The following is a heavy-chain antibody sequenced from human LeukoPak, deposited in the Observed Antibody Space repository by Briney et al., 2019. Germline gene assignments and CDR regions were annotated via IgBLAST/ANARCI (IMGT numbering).Heavy chain of an antibody. D-gene: IGHD6-13*01. CDR2: INPNSGGT. J-gene: IGHJ5*02. CDR3: ARAPDSSSWDPIRHWHWFDP. CDR1: GYTFTGYH. V-gene: IGHV1-2*02. Sequence: ASVKVSCKASGYTFTGYHMHWVRQAPGQGLEWMGWINPNSGGTNYAQKFQGRVTMTRDTSISTAYMELSRLRSDDTAVYYCARAPDSSSWDPIRHWHWFDPWGQGTLVTVSS.